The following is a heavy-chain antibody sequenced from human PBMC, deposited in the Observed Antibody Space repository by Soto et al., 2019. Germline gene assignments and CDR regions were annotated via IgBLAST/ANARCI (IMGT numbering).Heavy chain of an antibody. Sequence: VQLVESGGGLVQSGGSLRLSCAASGFTFSTHNMIWVHQAPGRGLEWVSYISSGGSSTYYADSVRGRFTISRDNAKNSLFLQMNSLRDEDTAVYYCARDGIGSGYPDYWGQGTLVTVSS. CDR2: ISSGGSST. CDR3: ARDGIGSGYPDY. J-gene: IGHJ4*02. V-gene: IGHV3-48*02. D-gene: IGHD3-22*01. CDR1: GFTFSTHN.